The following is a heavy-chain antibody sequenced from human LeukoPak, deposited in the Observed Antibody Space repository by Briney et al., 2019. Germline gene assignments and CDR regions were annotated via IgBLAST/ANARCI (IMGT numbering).Heavy chain of an antibody. V-gene: IGHV3-30*02. Sequence: GGSLRLSCAASGFTFSSYGMHWVSQAPGKRLEWVAFIRYDGSSKYYADSVKGRFTISRDNSKNTLYLQMNSLRAEDTAVYYCAKETVRWELLGLDYWGQGTLLTVSS. CDR1: GFTFSSYG. J-gene: IGHJ4*02. CDR2: IRYDGSSK. CDR3: AKETVRWELLGLDY. D-gene: IGHD1-26*01.